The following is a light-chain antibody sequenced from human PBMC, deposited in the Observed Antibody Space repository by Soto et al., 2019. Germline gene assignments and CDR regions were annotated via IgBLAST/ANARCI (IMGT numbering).Light chain of an antibody. CDR1: SSDIDTYNY. J-gene: IGLJ1*01. CDR2: EVT. V-gene: IGLV2-14*01. Sequence: QSALTQPASVSGSPGQSITISCTGTSSDIDTYNYVSWYQQHPGKAPKLIIYEVTNRPSGVSNRFSGSKSGDTASLTISGLRAEDEADYYCSSYTSSTDYVFGTGTSSPS. CDR3: SSYTSSTDYV.